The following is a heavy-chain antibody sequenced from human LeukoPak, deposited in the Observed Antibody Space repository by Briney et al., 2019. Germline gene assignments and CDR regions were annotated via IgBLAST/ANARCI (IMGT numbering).Heavy chain of an antibody. V-gene: IGHV3-23*01. CDR3: AKGEDITMIVVAEAAFDY. Sequence: GGSLRLSCAASGFTFSSYAMSWVRQAPGKGLEWVSAISGSGGSTYYADSVKGRFTISRDNSKNTLYLQMNSLRAEDTAVYYCAKGEDITMIVVAEAAFDYWGQGTLVTVSS. CDR1: GFTFSSYA. CDR2: ISGSGGST. J-gene: IGHJ4*02. D-gene: IGHD3-22*01.